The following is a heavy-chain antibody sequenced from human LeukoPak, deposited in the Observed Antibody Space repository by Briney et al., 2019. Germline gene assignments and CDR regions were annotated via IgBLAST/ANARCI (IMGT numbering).Heavy chain of an antibody. D-gene: IGHD6-19*01. V-gene: IGHV1-18*01. J-gene: IGHJ4*02. CDR2: ISAYNGNT. CDR3: ARSYSSGWYEGFCFDY. CDR1: GYTFTSYG. Sequence: ASVKVSCKASGYTFTSYGISWVRQAPGQGLEWMGWISAYNGNTNYAQKLQGRVTMTTDTPTSTAYMELRSLRSDDTAVYYCARSYSSGWYEGFCFDYWGQGTLVTVSS.